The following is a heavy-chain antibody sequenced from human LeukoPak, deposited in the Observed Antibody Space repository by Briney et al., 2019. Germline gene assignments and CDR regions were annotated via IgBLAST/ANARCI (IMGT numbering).Heavy chain of an antibody. CDR3: ARDRIAAAGPWYY. J-gene: IGHJ4*02. CDR2: TYVSGST. D-gene: IGHD6-13*01. V-gene: IGHV4-59*02. CDR1: GASVSSHY. Sequence: SETLSLTCTVSGASVSSHYWYWIRQPPGKGLEWIGYTYVSGSTNYNPSLKSRVTISGDTSKNQLSLRLTSVTAADTAVYYCARDRIAAAGPWYYWGQGTLVTVSS.